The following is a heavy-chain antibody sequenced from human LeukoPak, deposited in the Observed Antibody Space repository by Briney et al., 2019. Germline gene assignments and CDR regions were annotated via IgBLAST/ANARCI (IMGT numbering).Heavy chain of an antibody. Sequence: GESLQISCKGSGYSFTSYWIGWVRQMPGKGLEWMGIIYPGDSDTRYSPSFQGQVTISADKSISTAYLQWSSLKASDTAMYYCARLNLGNIVVVPAAIGHFDYWGQGTLVTVSS. V-gene: IGHV5-51*01. CDR1: GYSFTSYW. CDR3: ARLNLGNIVVVPAAIGHFDY. D-gene: IGHD2-2*02. CDR2: IYPGDSDT. J-gene: IGHJ4*02.